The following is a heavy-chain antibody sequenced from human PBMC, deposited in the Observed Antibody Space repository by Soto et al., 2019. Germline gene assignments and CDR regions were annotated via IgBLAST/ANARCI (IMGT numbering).Heavy chain of an antibody. Sequence: SETLSLTCTVSGGSISSSSYYWGWIRQPPGKGLEWIGSIYYSGSTYYNPSLKSRVTISVDTSKNQFSLKLSSVTAADTAVYYCARLFPLYGHTFDYWGQGTLVTVSS. CDR2: IYYSGST. CDR1: GGSISSSSYY. V-gene: IGHV4-39*01. D-gene: IGHD3-10*01. CDR3: ARLFPLYGHTFDY. J-gene: IGHJ4*02.